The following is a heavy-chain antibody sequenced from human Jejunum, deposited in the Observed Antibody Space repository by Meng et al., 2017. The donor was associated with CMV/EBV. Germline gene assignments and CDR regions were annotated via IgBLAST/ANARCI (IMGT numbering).Heavy chain of an antibody. CDR3: ARDPSRGALDY. V-gene: IGHV3-7*01. Sequence: SCAASGFTFSSAWMSWVRQAPGKGLEWVANIKEDGSEEYYVDSVKGRFTISRDNAKNSLYLQVNSLRAEDTAVYYCARDPSRGALDYWGQGTLVTVSS. CDR2: IKEDGSEE. CDR1: GFTFSSAW. D-gene: IGHD3-10*01. J-gene: IGHJ4*02.